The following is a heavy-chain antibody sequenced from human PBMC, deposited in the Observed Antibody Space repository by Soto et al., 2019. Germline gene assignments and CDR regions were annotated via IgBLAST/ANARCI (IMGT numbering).Heavy chain of an antibody. Sequence: QVQLVQSGAEVKKPGASVKVSCKASENTFTNYAVHWVRQAPGQRLEWMGWINAGNGNTKYSQKFQDRVTITRDTYAGTVYMELSSLTSEDTAVYYCASSRAILGYYFLDYWGQGTLVTVSS. CDR1: ENTFTNYA. CDR3: ASSRAILGYYFLDY. V-gene: IGHV1-3*01. J-gene: IGHJ4*02. D-gene: IGHD3-22*01. CDR2: INAGNGNT.